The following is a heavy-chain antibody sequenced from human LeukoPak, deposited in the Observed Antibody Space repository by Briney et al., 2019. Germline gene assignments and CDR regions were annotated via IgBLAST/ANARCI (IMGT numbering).Heavy chain of an antibody. CDR1: GYPFPGYY. D-gene: IGHD7-27*01. CDR3: ARVWGSFYYFDY. V-gene: IGHV1-2*02. CDR2: INPNSGGT. J-gene: IGHJ4*02. Sequence: ASVKVSCKASGYPFPGYYMHWVRQAPGQGLEWMGWINPNSGGTNYAQKFQGRVTMTRDTSISTAYMELSRLRSDDTAVYYCARVWGSFYYFDYWGQGTLVTVSS.